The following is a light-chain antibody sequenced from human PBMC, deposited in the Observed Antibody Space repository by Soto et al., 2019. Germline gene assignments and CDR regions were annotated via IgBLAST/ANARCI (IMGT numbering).Light chain of an antibody. Sequence: DIQMTQSPSTLSASVGDTVTVTCRASQSVSGWLAWYQQKPGKAPKLLIYDASSLETGVPSRFSGSGSGTELTLTISNLQPDDFATYYCQQYNSYWTFGQGTKVDIK. J-gene: IGKJ1*01. CDR2: DAS. CDR1: QSVSGW. CDR3: QQYNSYWT. V-gene: IGKV1-5*01.